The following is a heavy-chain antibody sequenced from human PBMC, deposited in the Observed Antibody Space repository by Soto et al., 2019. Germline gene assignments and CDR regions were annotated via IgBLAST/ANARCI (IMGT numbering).Heavy chain of an antibody. D-gene: IGHD3-10*01. CDR1: GYTFTNYG. Sequence: QVQLVQSGAEVKKPGASVKVSCKASGYTFTNYGISWVRQAPGQGLEWMGWISAYNGNTKYAQKFQGRVTMTTDTSTSTAYRELRSLRSDDTAVYYCARGVGSGSYYNQYNWFDPWGQGTLVTVSS. V-gene: IGHV1-18*01. CDR3: ARGVGSGSYYNQYNWFDP. CDR2: ISAYNGNT. J-gene: IGHJ5*02.